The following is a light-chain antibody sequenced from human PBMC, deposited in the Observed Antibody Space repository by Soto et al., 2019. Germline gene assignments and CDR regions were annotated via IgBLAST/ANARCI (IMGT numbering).Light chain of an antibody. CDR1: QRVSSSY. J-gene: IGKJ1*01. CDR2: AAS. Sequence: DIVLTQSPGTLSLSPGERATLSCRASQRVSSSYLAWYQQRPGQAPRLLIYAASSRATGIPDRFSGSGSGTDFTLTISRLEPEDIAVYYCQQYDRSPRTFGQGTKVEIK. V-gene: IGKV3-20*01. CDR3: QQYDRSPRT.